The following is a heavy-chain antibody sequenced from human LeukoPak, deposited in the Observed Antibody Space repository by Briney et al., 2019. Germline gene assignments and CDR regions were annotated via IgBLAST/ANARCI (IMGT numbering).Heavy chain of an antibody. D-gene: IGHD3-22*01. CDR3: AKDLDYDTIGAFDY. V-gene: IGHV3-30*18. J-gene: IGHJ4*02. Sequence: GGSLRLSCAASGFTFSSYGMHWVRQAPGKGLEWVAVISYDGSNKYYADSVKGRFTISRDNSKNTLYLQMNSLRAEDTAVYYCAKDLDYDTIGAFDYWGQGTLVTVSS. CDR2: ISYDGSNK. CDR1: GFTFSSYG.